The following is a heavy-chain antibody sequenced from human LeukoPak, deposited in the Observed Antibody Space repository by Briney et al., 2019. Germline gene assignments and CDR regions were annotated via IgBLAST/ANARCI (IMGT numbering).Heavy chain of an antibody. D-gene: IGHD3-10*01. CDR2: IYYSGST. V-gene: IGHV4-59*12. J-gene: IGHJ5*02. CDR1: RGSLSSYY. CDR3: ARDSNYHGSGTGCFAP. Sequence: SETLSLTCTVSRGSLSSYYWSWVRQPPGTGVEWMGYIYYSGSTNYTPSLQSRVTISVDTSKNQFSLKLSSVTAADTAVYDCARDSNYHGSGTGCFAPWGQGTQVTVSS.